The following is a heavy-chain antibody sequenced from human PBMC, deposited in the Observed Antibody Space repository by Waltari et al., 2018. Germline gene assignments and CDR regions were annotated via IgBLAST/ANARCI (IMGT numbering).Heavy chain of an antibody. CDR1: GDSISSSSYY. J-gene: IGHJ4*02. V-gene: IGHV4-39*01. D-gene: IGHD2-15*01. CDR2: MYYSGST. CDR3: VRHARTTSGGKHFDH. Sequence: QVQLQESGPGLVKASETLSLTCTVSGDSISSSSYYWGWVRQPPGKGLEWIWNMYYSGSTYYNPSLKSRVTISGDTSKSQFSLKLSSVTAADTSMYYCVRHARTTSGGKHFDHWGQGMLVTVSP.